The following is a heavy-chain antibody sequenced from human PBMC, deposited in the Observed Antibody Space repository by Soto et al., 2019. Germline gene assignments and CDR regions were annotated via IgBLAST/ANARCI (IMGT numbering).Heavy chain of an antibody. J-gene: IGHJ4*02. V-gene: IGHV3-73*01. CDR1: GFTFSGSA. CDR2: IRSKANSYAT. CDR3: TCGYLDTIMAPG. Sequence: GGSLRLSCAASGFTFSGSAIHWVRQASGKGLEWVGRIRSKANSYATEYDASVKGRFIISRDDSKNTAYLQMNSLKTEDTAVYYCTCGYLDTIMAPGWGQGTLVTVSS. D-gene: IGHD3-22*01.